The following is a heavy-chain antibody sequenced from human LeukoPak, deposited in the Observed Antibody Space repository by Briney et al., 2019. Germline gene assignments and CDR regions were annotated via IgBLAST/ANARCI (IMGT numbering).Heavy chain of an antibody. CDR2: ISSSSSYI. CDR1: GFTFSSYS. CDR3: ARDLNARWLQMNPDAFDI. Sequence: GGSLRLSCAASGFTFSSYSMIWVRQAPGKGLEWLSSISSSSSYIYYAGSVKGRFTISRGNAKNSLYLQMNSLRAEDTAVYYCARDLNARWLQMNPDAFDIWGQGTMVTVSS. D-gene: IGHD5-12*01. J-gene: IGHJ3*02. V-gene: IGHV3-21*01.